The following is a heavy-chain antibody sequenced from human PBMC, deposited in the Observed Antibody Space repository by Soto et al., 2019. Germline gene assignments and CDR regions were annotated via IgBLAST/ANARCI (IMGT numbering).Heavy chain of an antibody. J-gene: IGHJ5*02. Sequence: GGSLRLSCTPFVFNFDAYSMSWVRQAPGKGLECVSAVTATAESSYYTDSVRGRFIITRDNSDNMLYLQMSSLRVEDTAIYFCARGRYYDSPQDLWGRGTKVTVSS. V-gene: IGHV3-23*01. D-gene: IGHD3-10*01. CDR2: VTATAESS. CDR3: ARGRYYDSPQDL. CDR1: VFNFDAYS.